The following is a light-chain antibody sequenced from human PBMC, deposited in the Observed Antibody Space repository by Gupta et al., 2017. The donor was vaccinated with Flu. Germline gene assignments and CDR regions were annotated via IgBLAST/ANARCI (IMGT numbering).Light chain of an antibody. V-gene: IGKV1-9*01. CDR3: QQLNSYPRT. CDR1: QGISNS. CDR2: VAS. Sequence: PSFLSASVGDRVTITCRASQGISNSLAWYQQRPGEVPSLLISVASTLQTGVPSRFSGSGSGTEFTLTISRLQPEDFATYYCQQLNSYPRTFGQGTKVEIK. J-gene: IGKJ1*01.